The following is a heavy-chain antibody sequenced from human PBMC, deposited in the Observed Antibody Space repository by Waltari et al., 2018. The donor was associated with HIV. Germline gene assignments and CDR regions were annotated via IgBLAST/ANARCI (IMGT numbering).Heavy chain of an antibody. D-gene: IGHD5-18*01. J-gene: IGHJ4*02. CDR1: VGSIRSGTYH. Sequence: QVQLQESGPGLVTPSQTLSLTCTVSVGSIRSGTYHWNAIRQTAGKGPEWIGRIYTSGSTNYNPSLKSRVTISVDTSKNQFSLKLSSVTAADTAVYYCAREDTAMVYYFDYWGQGTLVTVSS. CDR3: AREDTAMVYYFDY. CDR2: IYTSGST. V-gene: IGHV4-61*02.